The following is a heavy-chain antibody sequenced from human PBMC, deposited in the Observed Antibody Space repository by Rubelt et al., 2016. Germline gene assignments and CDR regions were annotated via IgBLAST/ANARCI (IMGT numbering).Heavy chain of an antibody. J-gene: IGHJ4*02. D-gene: IGHD3-10*01. Sequence: VQLQESGPGVVTPSETLSLICSVSGGSLSTNYWSWIRQPPGKGLEWIGYIYFGGRTNYSPSLKSRVTISEDTSKNQFSLKRTAGTAADTAGYFCARVPGGVSGTYFFDFWGQGTLVTVSS. CDR1: GGSLSTNY. CDR3: ARVPGGVSGTYFFDF. V-gene: IGHV4-59*12. CDR2: IYFGGRT.